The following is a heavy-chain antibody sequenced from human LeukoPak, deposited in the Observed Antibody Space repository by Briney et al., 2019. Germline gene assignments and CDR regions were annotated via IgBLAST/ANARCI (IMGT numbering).Heavy chain of an antibody. CDR3: ARDRRGYDLGWFDP. V-gene: IGHV1-18*01. Sequence: ASVKVSCKPSGYSLTSYGISWVRQAPGEGREWMGWISAYNGNTNYAQKLQGRVTMNTHTSTSTAYVELRSLRSDDTAVYFCARDRRGYDLGWFDPWGKGTLVTVS. CDR1: GYSLTSYG. D-gene: IGHD5-12*01. CDR2: ISAYNGNT. J-gene: IGHJ5*02.